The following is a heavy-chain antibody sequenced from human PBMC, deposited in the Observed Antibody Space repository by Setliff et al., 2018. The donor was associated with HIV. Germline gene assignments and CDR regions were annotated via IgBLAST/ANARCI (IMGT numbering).Heavy chain of an antibody. D-gene: IGHD6-19*01. V-gene: IGHV4-4*07. Sequence: LSLTCTVPNASISSHYWSWIRQPAGKGLEWIGRIYTSGSTNYNPSLKSRVTISVDTSKNQFSLKLSSVTAADTAVYYCARSRGAGYSSGWYGGSYAFDIWGQGTMVTVSS. CDR3: ARSRGAGYSSGWYGGSYAFDI. J-gene: IGHJ3*02. CDR1: NASISSHY. CDR2: IYTSGST.